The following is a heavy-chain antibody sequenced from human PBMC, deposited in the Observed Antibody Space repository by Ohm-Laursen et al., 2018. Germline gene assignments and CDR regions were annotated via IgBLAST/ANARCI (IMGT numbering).Heavy chain of an antibody. J-gene: IGHJ4*02. Sequence: SETLSLTCAVYGGSFSGYYWNWIRQPPGKGLEWIGEINHSRSTKYNSSFKSRVTISVDTSKNQFSLKLSSVTAADTAVYYCARAGLYYSIGSLGDHWGQGALVTASS. CDR1: GGSFSGYY. V-gene: IGHV4-34*01. CDR3: ARAGLYYSIGSLGDH. D-gene: IGHD2-21*01. CDR2: INHSRST.